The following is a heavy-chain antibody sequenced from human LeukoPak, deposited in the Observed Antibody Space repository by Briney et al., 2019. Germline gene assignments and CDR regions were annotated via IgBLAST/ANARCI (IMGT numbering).Heavy chain of an antibody. Sequence: GESLKISCEHFGYDFSTYWIGWVRQMPGKGLDWMGVIYPADSGTRYSPSFQGQVTISADKSISTTYLQWSSLKASDSAMYYCARRGWRSDYGDYQFDYWGQGTLVTVSS. D-gene: IGHD4-17*01. J-gene: IGHJ4*02. CDR2: IYPADSGT. CDR1: GYDFSTYW. V-gene: IGHV5-51*01. CDR3: ARRGWRSDYGDYQFDY.